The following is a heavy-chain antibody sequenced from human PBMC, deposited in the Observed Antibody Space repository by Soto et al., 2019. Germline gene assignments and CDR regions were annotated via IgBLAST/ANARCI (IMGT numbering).Heavy chain of an antibody. CDR2: INPNSGGT. J-gene: IGHJ4*02. D-gene: IGHD3-10*01. CDR3: ASADRVLLWFGEFTRLFVY. Sequence: ASVKVSCKASGYTFTGYYMHWVRQAPGQGLEWRGWINPNSGGTNYAQKFQGWVTMTRDTSISTAYMELSRLRSDGTAVYYCASADRVLLWFGEFTRLFVYWGQGALVTVSS. V-gene: IGHV1-2*04. CDR1: GYTFTGYY.